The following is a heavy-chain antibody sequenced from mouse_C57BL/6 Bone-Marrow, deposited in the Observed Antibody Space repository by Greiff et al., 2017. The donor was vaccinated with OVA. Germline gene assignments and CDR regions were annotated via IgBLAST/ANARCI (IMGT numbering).Heavy chain of an antibody. Sequence: EVQGVESGGDLVKPGGSLKLSCAASGFTFSSYGMSWVRQTPDKRLEWVATISSGGSYTYYPDSVKGRFTISRDNAKNTLYLQMSSLKSEDTDMYYCASYYLFAYWGQGTLVTVSA. D-gene: IGHD1-1*01. CDR3: ASYYLFAY. CDR2: ISSGGSYT. J-gene: IGHJ3*01. V-gene: IGHV5-6*01. CDR1: GFTFSSYG.